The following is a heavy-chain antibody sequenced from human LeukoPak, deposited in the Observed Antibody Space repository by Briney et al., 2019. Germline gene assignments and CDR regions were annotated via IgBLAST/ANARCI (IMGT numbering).Heavy chain of an antibody. CDR3: AARIAAAGTVDYYAMDV. J-gene: IGHJ6*02. Sequence: GESLKISCKGSGYSFTGYWIGWVHQMPGKGLEWMGIIYPGDSDTRYSPSFQGQVTISADKSISTAYLQWSSLKASDTAMYYCAARIAAAGTVDYYAMDVWGQGTTVTVSS. D-gene: IGHD6-13*01. CDR1: GYSFTGYW. CDR2: IYPGDSDT. V-gene: IGHV5-51*07.